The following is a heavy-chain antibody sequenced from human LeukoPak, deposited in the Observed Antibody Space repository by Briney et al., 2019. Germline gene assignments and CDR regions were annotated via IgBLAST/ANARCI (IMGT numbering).Heavy chain of an antibody. CDR3: ARVPGIAAAGTPMDDDY. J-gene: IGHJ4*02. CDR2: INPNSGGT. CDR1: GYTFTGYY. D-gene: IGHD6-13*01. V-gene: IGHV1-2*02. Sequence: ASVKVSCKASGYTFTGYYMHWVRQAPGQGLEWMGWINPNSGGTNSAQKFQGRVTMTRDTSISTAYLQWSSLKASDTAMYYCARVPGIAAAGTPMDDDYWGQGTLVTVPS.